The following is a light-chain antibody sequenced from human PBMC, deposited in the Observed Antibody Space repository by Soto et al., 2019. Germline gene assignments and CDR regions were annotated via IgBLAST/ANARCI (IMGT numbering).Light chain of an antibody. J-gene: IGKJ1*01. Sequence: EIVLTQSPGTLSLSPGERATLSCRASHTISSSYLAWYQQKPGQAPRLLMYGISRRATGIPDRFSGSGSGTEFTLTISSLESEDFGVYYCQQYNKGPVTFGQGTKVDIK. CDR1: HTISSSY. CDR2: GIS. V-gene: IGKV3-20*01. CDR3: QQYNKGPVT.